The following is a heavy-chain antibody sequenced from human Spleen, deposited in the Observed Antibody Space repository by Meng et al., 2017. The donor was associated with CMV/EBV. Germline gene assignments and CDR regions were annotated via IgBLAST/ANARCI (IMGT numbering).Heavy chain of an antibody. CDR2: INHSGST. V-gene: IGHV4-34*01. D-gene: IGHD2-21*01. CDR1: VGAFSGYY. Sequence: TCAVYVGAFSGYYWSWIRQPPGKGLEWIGEINHSGSTNYNPSLKSRVTISVDTSKNQFSLKLSSVTAADTAVYYCARVVVGRYYFDYWGQGTLVTVSS. CDR3: ARVVVGRYYFDY. J-gene: IGHJ4*02.